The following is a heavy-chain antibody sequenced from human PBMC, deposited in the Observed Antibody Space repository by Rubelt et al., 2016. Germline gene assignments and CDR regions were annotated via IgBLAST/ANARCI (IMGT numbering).Heavy chain of an antibody. CDR2: ISAYNGNT. V-gene: IGHV1-18*01. Sequence: QVQLVQSGAEVKKPGASVKVSCKASGYTFTSYGISWVRQAPGQWLEWMGWISAYNGNTNYAQKLQGRVTMATDTSTSTDYIEVRSLRSDDTAVYYCARVGSSSWYFDPWGQGTLVTVSS. CDR3: ARVGSSSWYFDP. CDR1: GYTFTSYG. D-gene: IGHD6-13*01. J-gene: IGHJ5*02.